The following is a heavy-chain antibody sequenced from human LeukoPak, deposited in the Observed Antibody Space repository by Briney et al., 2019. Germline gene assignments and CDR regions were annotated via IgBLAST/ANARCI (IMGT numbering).Heavy chain of an antibody. Sequence: GGSLRLSCAASGFTFFTYAMTWVRQAPGKGLDWVSSISGAANTFYYADSVKGRFTISRDNSGNTVYLQMDSLRADDTAVYYCAKQRSDSSPKFHHYWGQGTLVTVSS. D-gene: IGHD2-21*02. CDR3: AKQRSDSSPKFHHY. J-gene: IGHJ4*02. CDR1: GFTFFTYA. V-gene: IGHV3-23*01. CDR2: ISGAANTF.